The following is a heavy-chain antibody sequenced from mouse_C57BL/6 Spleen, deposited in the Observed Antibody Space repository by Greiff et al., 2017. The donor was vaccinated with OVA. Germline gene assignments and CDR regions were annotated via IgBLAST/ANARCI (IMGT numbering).Heavy chain of an antibody. CDR3: ASYDGYYSYWYFDV. CDR2: IYPGSGST. J-gene: IGHJ1*03. V-gene: IGHV1-55*01. D-gene: IGHD2-3*01. Sequence: VQLQQPGAELVKPGASVKMSCKASGYTFTSYWITWVKQRPGQGLEWIGDIYPGSGSTNYNEKFKSKATLTVDTSSSTAYMQLSSLTSEDSAVYDCASYDGYYSYWYFDVWGTGTTVTVSS. CDR1: GYTFTSYW.